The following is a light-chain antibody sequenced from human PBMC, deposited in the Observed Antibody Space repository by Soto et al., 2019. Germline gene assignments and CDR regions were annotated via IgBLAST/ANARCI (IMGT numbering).Light chain of an antibody. CDR3: QQFNNYPPLT. V-gene: IGKV1D-13*01. CDR2: DAS. Sequence: AIQLTQSPSSLSASVGDRVTITCRASQGISSALAWYQQKPGKAPKLLIYDASSLESGVPLRFSGGGSGTDFTLTISSLQPEDFATYYCQQFNNYPPLTFGGGTKVEIK. CDR1: QGISSA. J-gene: IGKJ4*01.